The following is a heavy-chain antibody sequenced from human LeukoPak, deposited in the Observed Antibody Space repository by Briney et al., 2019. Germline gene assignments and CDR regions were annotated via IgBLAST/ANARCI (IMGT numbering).Heavy chain of an antibody. CDR2: INHSGST. Sequence: PSGTLSLTCAVYGGSFSGYYWSWIRQPPGKGLEWIAEINHSGSTNYSPSLKSRVTISVDTSKNHFSLKLSSVTAADTAVYYCARRGYSYYYYMDVWGKGTTVTVSS. V-gene: IGHV4-34*01. J-gene: IGHJ6*03. CDR1: GGSFSGYY. CDR3: ARRGYSYYYYMDV.